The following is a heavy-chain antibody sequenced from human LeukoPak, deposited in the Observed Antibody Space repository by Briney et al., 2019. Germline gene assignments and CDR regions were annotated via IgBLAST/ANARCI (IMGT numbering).Heavy chain of an antibody. D-gene: IGHD3-22*01. CDR3: ARDGYYDSSGYTDPQLDY. CDR2: INPSGGST. V-gene: IGHV1-46*01. CDR1: GYTFIRYY. J-gene: IGHJ4*02. Sequence: GASVKVSCKASGYTFIRYYMHWVRQAPGQGLEWMGIINPSGGSTSYAQKFQGRVTMTRDTSTSTAYMELSSLRSEDTAVYYCARDGYYDSSGYTDPQLDYWGQGTLVTVSP.